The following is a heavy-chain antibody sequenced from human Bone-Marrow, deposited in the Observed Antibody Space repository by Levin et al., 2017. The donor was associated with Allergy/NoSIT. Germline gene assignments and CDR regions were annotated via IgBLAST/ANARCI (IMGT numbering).Heavy chain of an antibody. V-gene: IGHV1-2*06. D-gene: IGHD2-2*01. Sequence: ASVKVSCKVSGYTFIDYYMHWVRQAPGQGLEWMGRINPNGGATNIPQEFQGRVTMTSDTSISTAYLELTGLRSDDTAIYYCARDVRGRSCRGSTCSDHFYYYMDVWGRGTTVTVSS. CDR1: GYTFIDYY. J-gene: IGHJ6*03. CDR2: INPNGGAT. CDR3: ARDVRGRSCRGSTCSDHFYYYMDV.